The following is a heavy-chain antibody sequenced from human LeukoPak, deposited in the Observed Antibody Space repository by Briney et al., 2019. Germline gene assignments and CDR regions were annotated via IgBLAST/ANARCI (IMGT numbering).Heavy chain of an antibody. CDR3: ARVRDIVGIDY. CDR1: GYSFTSNY. Sequence: ASVKVSCKASGYSFTSNYIHWVRQAPGQGLEWMGMIYPRDGSTSYAQKFQGRVTITRDTSASTAYMELSSLRSEDTAVYYCARVRDIVGIDYWGQGTLVTVSS. J-gene: IGHJ4*02. CDR2: IYPRDGST. V-gene: IGHV1-46*01. D-gene: IGHD1-26*01.